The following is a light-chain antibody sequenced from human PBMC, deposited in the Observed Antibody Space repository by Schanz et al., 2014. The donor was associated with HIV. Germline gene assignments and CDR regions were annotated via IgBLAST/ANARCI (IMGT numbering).Light chain of an antibody. CDR2: VNRDGSH. CDR1: SGHSSYA. J-gene: IGLJ2*01. V-gene: IGLV4-69*01. Sequence: QLVLTQSPSASASLGASVKLTCTLSSGHSSYAIAWHQQQPEKGPRYLMKVNRDGSHSKGDGIPDRFSGSSSGAERYLTISSLQSEDEADYYCQTWGTGIWLFAGGTKLTVL. CDR3: QTWGTGIWL.